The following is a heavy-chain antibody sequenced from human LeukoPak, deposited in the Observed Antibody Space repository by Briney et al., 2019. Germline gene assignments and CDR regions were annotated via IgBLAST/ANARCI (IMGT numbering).Heavy chain of an antibody. J-gene: IGHJ4*02. Sequence: SVKVSCKASGGTFSSYAISWVRQAPGQGLEWTGGIIPIFGTANYAQEFQGRVTITADESTSTAYMELSSLRSEDTAVYYCARDFGSYYDSSGYCGYWGQGTLVTVSS. CDR2: IIPIFGTA. CDR3: ARDFGSYYDSSGYCGY. D-gene: IGHD3-22*01. V-gene: IGHV1-69*13. CDR1: GGTFSSYA.